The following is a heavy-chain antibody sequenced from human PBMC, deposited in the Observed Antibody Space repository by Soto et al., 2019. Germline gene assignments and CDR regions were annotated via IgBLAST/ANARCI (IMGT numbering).Heavy chain of an antibody. CDR1: GYTFTNSG. Sequence: ASVKVSCKASGYTFTNSGISWVRQAPGQGLEWMGWISAYNGNTNYAQKFQGRVTITTETSTSTAYMELRSLRSDDTAVYYCARSNRIDAFDIWGQGTMVTVSS. D-gene: IGHD2-15*01. V-gene: IGHV1-18*01. CDR2: ISAYNGNT. CDR3: ARSNRIDAFDI. J-gene: IGHJ3*02.